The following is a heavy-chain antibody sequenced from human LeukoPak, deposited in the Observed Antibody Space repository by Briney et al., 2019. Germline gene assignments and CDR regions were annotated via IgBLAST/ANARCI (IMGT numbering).Heavy chain of an antibody. V-gene: IGHV3-7*04. D-gene: IGHD5-24*01. CDR2: IKQDGSKK. CDR3: TRVGYIDEGIDY. CDR1: GFPFSSYW. J-gene: IGHJ4*02. Sequence: GGSLRLSCVASGFPFSSYWRTWVRQAPGKGLEWVANIKQDGSKKSYVDSVKGRFTISRDNAQNSLYLQMNSLRAEDTAIYYCTRVGYIDEGIDYWGQGILVTVS.